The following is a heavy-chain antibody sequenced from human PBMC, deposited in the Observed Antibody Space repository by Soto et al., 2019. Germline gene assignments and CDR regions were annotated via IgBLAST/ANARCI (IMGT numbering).Heavy chain of an antibody. CDR2: SSWNSGSI. CDR3: AFGDYEGSHFDP. CDR1: GFTFDDYA. J-gene: IGHJ5*02. Sequence: EVQLVESGGGLVQPGRSLRLSCAASGFTFDDYAMHWVRQAPGKGLEWVSGSSWNSGSIGYADSVKGRFTISRDNAKNSLYLQMNSLRAEDTALYYCAFGDYEGSHFDPWGQGTLVTVSS. D-gene: IGHD4-17*01. V-gene: IGHV3-9*01.